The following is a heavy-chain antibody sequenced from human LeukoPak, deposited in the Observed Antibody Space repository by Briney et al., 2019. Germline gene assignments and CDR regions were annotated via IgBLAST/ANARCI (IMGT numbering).Heavy chain of an antibody. V-gene: IGHV4-34*01. J-gene: IGHJ4*02. CDR3: AYYYDSSGYYVY. Sequence: SETLSLTCAVYGGSFSGYYWSWIRQPPGKGLEWIGVINHSGSTNYNPSLKSRVTISVDTSKNQFSLKLSSVTAADTAVYYCAYYYDSSGYYVYWGQGTLVTVSS. CDR2: INHSGST. CDR1: GGSFSGYY. D-gene: IGHD3-22*01.